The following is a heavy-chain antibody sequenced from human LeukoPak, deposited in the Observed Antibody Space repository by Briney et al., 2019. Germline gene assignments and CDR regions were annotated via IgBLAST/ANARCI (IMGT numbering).Heavy chain of an antibody. CDR2: IIPIFGTA. CDR3: ARCIAVAGTHYYYYYMDV. Sequence: SVKVSCKASGGTFSSYAISWVRQAPGQGLEWMGGIIPIFGTANYAQKFQGRVTITADESTSTAYMELSSLRSDDTAVYYCARCIAVAGTHYYYYYMDVWGKGTTVTVSS. V-gene: IGHV1-69*13. D-gene: IGHD6-19*01. J-gene: IGHJ6*03. CDR1: GGTFSSYA.